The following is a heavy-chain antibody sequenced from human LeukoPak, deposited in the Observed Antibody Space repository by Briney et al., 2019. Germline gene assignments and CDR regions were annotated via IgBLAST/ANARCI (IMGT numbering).Heavy chain of an antibody. V-gene: IGHV4-39*07. CDR1: GGSISSSSYY. J-gene: IGHJ2*01. CDR2: IYYSGST. CDR3: AKDSRYYYDSSGKGCFDL. D-gene: IGHD3-22*01. Sequence: SETLSLTCTVSGGSISSSSYYWGWIRQPPGKGLEWIGSIYYSGSTYYNPSLKSRVTISVDTSKNQFSLKLSSVTAADTAVYYCAKDSRYYYDSSGKGCFDLWGRGTLVTVSS.